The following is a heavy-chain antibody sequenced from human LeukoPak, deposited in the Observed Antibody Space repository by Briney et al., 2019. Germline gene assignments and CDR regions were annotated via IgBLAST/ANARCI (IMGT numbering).Heavy chain of an antibody. Sequence: GGSLRLSCAASGFTFDDYVMHWVRQAPGKGLEWVSGISWNSGSIGYADSVKGRFTISRDNAKNSLYLQMNSLRAEDTALYYCAKAGIGSSSAHYYYYGMDVWGQGTTVTVSS. CDR2: ISWNSGSI. CDR3: AKAGIGSSSAHYYYYGMDV. V-gene: IGHV3-9*01. CDR1: GFTFDDYV. D-gene: IGHD6-6*01. J-gene: IGHJ6*02.